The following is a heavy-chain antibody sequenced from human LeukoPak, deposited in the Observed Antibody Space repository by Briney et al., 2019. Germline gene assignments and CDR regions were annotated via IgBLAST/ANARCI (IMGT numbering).Heavy chain of an antibody. CDR1: GVIFSTHA. CDR3: ARGYCSGGSCNWGQFDS. J-gene: IGHJ4*02. Sequence: AGGSLSLSCAASGVIFSTHAMSWVRLAPGRGLEWVSVVSSGGGTTYYAAFVKGRFTISRNNSMSTLSLQMRSLGVEDTAMYYCARGYCSGGSCNWGQFDSWGQGTLVTVS. D-gene: IGHD2-15*01. V-gene: IGHV3-23*01. CDR2: VSSGGGTT.